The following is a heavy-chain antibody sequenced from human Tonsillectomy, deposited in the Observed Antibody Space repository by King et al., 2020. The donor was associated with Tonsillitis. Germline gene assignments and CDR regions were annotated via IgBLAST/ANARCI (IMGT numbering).Heavy chain of an antibody. Sequence: QLQESGPGLVKPSETLSLTCTVSGGSINSYYWSWLRQPAGKALEWIGRIYSSGSTNYSPSLKSRVTMSADTSKNQFSLKLTSVTAADTAVYYCATYRGFDSYYFDYWGQGTLVTVSS. CDR2: IYSSGST. CDR1: GGSINSYY. J-gene: IGHJ4*02. D-gene: IGHD5-12*01. V-gene: IGHV4-4*07. CDR3: ATYRGFDSYYFDY.